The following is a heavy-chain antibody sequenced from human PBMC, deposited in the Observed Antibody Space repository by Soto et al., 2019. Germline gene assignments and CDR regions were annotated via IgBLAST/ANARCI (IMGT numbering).Heavy chain of an antibody. J-gene: IGHJ4*02. D-gene: IGHD5-18*01. CDR3: ARYIYGYVDY. V-gene: IGHV3-11*06. Sequence: LRLSCAASGFTFSDYYMSWIRQAPGKGLEWVSYISSTISYTHYADSVKGRFTISRDNAKNSLYLQMNSLRAEDTAVYYCARYIYGYVDYWGQGTLVTVSS. CDR1: GFTFSDYY. CDR2: ISSTISYT.